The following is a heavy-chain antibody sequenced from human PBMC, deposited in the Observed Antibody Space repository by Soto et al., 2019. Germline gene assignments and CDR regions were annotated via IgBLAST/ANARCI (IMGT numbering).Heavy chain of an antibody. Sequence: SVKVSCKASGGTFSSYAISWVRQAPGQGLEWMGGIIPIFGTANYAQKFQGRVTITADESTSTAYMELSSLRSEDTAVYYCARYRSYDQYFDYWGQGTLVTVSS. V-gene: IGHV1-69*13. CDR2: IIPIFGTA. CDR1: GGTFSSYA. J-gene: IGHJ4*02. CDR3: ARYRSYDQYFDY. D-gene: IGHD5-12*01.